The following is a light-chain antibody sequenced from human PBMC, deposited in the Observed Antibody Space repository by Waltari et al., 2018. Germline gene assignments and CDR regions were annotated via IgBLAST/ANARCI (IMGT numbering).Light chain of an antibody. CDR3: QKYDYLPAT. V-gene: IGKV3-20*01. CDR2: HAS. J-gene: IGKJ1*01. CDR1: QSVGKY. Sequence: EDVSTQSPGTLSVSPGERATLSCRASQSVGKYLACYQQKPGQAPRLLIYHASTRAPGIPDRFSGSGSGTDFSLTISRLEPEDFAVYYCQKYDYLPATFGQGTKVEIK.